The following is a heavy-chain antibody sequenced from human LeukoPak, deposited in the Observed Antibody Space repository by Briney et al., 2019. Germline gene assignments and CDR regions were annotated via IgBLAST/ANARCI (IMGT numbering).Heavy chain of an antibody. CDR3: ARDPYGVYHDY. J-gene: IGHJ4*02. CDR2: IYYSGST. V-gene: IGHV4-59*01. D-gene: IGHD4-17*01. CDR1: GGSISSYY. Sequence: PSETLSLTCTVSGGSISSYYWSWIRQPPGKGLEWIEYIYYSGSTNYNPSLKSRVTISVDTSKNQFSLKLSSVTPADTAVYYCARDPYGVYHDYWGQGTLVTVSS.